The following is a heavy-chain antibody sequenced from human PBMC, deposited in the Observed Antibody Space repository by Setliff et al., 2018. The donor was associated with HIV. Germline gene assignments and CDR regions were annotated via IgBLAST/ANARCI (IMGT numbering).Heavy chain of an antibody. D-gene: IGHD3-10*01. V-gene: IGHV2-70*11. CDR3: ARGSESLTYFDN. Sequence: SGPTLVNPTQTLTLTCTFSGFSLSPRGMSVSWIRQPPGKALEWLARIDWDDAKYCSTSLKTRLTISKDTSKNQVVLTMTNMDPVDTATYYCARGSESLTYFDNLGPGTLVTVSS. CDR1: GFSLSPRGMS. CDR2: IDWDDAK. J-gene: IGHJ4*02.